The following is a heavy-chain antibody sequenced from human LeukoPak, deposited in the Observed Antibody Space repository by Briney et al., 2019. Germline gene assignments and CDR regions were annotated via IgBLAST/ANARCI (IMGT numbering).Heavy chain of an antibody. J-gene: IGHJ6*02. Sequence: GGSLRLSCAASGFTFSSYGMHWVRQAPGKGLEWVAVIWYDGSNKYYADSVKGRFTISRDNSKNTLYLQMNSLRAEDTAVYYCERDKHYYGSGSYGYYYYGMDVWGQGTTVTVSS. CDR2: IWYDGSNK. D-gene: IGHD3-10*01. CDR3: ERDKHYYGSGSYGYYYYGMDV. CDR1: GFTFSSYG. V-gene: IGHV3-33*01.